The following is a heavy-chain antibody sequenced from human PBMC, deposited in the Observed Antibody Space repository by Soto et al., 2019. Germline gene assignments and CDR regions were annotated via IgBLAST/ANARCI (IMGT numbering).Heavy chain of an antibody. Sequence: SVKVSCKASGGTFSSYTITWVRQAPGQGLEWMGRIIPILDIANYARNFQGRVTITADKSTSTSYMELTSPRSEDTAVYYCASSSGVDTPHAWFSSWGQGTPVPVSA. CDR2: IIPILDIA. D-gene: IGHD3-10*01. CDR1: GGTFSSYT. V-gene: IGHV1-69*02. CDR3: ASSSGVDTPHAWFSS. J-gene: IGHJ1*01.